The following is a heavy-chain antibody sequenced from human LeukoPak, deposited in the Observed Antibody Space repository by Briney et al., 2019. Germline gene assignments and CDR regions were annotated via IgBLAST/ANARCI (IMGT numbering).Heavy chain of an antibody. CDR1: GYTFTSYG. J-gene: IGHJ4*02. Sequence: ASVKVSCKASGYTFTSYGISWVRRAPGQGLEWMGWISAYNGNTNYAQKLQGRVTMTTDTSTSTAYMELRSLRSDDTAVYYCATNYYDYVWGSYRYYFDYWGQGTLVTVSS. D-gene: IGHD3-16*02. CDR2: ISAYNGNT. CDR3: ATNYYDYVWGSYRYYFDY. V-gene: IGHV1-18*01.